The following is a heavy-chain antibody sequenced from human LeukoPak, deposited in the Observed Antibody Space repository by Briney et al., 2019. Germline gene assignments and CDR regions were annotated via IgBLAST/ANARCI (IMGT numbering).Heavy chain of an antibody. V-gene: IGHV3-23*01. CDR2: MDGSGKTT. J-gene: IGHJ4*02. Sequence: GGSLRPSCAASGFTFSSSAMSWVRQAPGKGLGWVSVMDGSGKTTYYADSVKGRFTISRDNSKNTLYLQLTSLRVEDTAVYYCAEVATWTYFDSWGQGPVDTVSS. D-gene: IGHD3/OR15-3a*01. CDR3: AEVATWTYFDS. CDR1: GFTFSSSA.